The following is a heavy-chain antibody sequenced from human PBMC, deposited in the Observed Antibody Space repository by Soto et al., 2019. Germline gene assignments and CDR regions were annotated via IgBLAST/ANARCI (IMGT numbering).Heavy chain of an antibody. V-gene: IGHV3-33*01. D-gene: IGHD2-15*01. Sequence: GGSLRLSCAASGFTFSSYGMHWVRQAPGKGLEWVAVIWYDGSNKYYADSVKGRFTISRDNSKNTLYLQMNSLRAEDTAVYYCARERIVVVVAATPENSGDKYYYYGMDVWGQGTTVTVSS. J-gene: IGHJ6*02. CDR3: ARERIVVVVAATPENSGDKYYYYGMDV. CDR1: GFTFSSYG. CDR2: IWYDGSNK.